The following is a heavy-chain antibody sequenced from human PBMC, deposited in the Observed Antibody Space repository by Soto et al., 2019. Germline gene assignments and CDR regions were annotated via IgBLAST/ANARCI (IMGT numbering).Heavy chain of an antibody. CDR2: MNPNSGNT. D-gene: IGHD2-15*01. CDR3: ARARRYCSGGSCYFRFDY. CDR1: GYTFTSYD. J-gene: IGHJ4*02. V-gene: IGHV1-8*01. Sequence: WASVKVSCKASGYTFTSYDINWVRQATGQGLEWMGWMNPNSGNTGYAQKFQGRVTMTRNTSISTAYMELSSLRSEDTAVYYCARARRYCSGGSCYFRFDYWGQGTPVTVSS.